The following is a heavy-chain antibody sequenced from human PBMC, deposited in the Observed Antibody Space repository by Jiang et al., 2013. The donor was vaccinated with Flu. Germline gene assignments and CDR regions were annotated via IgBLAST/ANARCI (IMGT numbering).Heavy chain of an antibody. CDR1: GFTFKNYG. CDR2: IRSDESDK. Sequence: VQLVESDGGLVQPGGSLRLSCVASGFTFKNYGMHWVRQAPGKGLEWVAFIRSDESDKFYAESVKGRFTISRDNSKNTVYLQMNSLRAEDTAVYYCAKDHYDNTVYSFGGSDYWGQGTLVTVSS. D-gene: IGHD3-16*01. V-gene: IGHV3-30*02. CDR3: AKDHYDNTVYSFGGSDY. J-gene: IGHJ4*02.